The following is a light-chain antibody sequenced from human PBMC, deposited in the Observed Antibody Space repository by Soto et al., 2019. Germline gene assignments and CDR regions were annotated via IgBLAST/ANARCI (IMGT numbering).Light chain of an antibody. CDR3: QQSNSHS. CDR1: QSIGFW. V-gene: IGKV1-5*03. CDR2: KAS. J-gene: IGKJ1*01. Sequence: DIQLTQSPSTLSASVGDRVTLTCRASQSIGFWLAWYQQKAGKAPKLLIYKASSLESRVPARFSASGYGTEFTLTISSLQPDDFATYYCQQSNSHSFGPGTKVEIK.